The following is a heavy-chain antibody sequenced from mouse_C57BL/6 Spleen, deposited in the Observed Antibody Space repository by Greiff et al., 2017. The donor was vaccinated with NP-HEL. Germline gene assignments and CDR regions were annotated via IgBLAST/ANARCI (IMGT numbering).Heavy chain of an antibody. V-gene: IGHV1-82*01. Sequence: VMLVESGPELVKPGASVKISCKASGYAFSSSWMNWVKQRPGKGLEWIGRIYPGDGDTNYNGKFKGKATLTADKSSSTAYMQLSSLTSEDSAVYFCARSLNYGSREGFDYWGQGTTLTVSS. J-gene: IGHJ2*01. D-gene: IGHD1-1*01. CDR1: GYAFSSSW. CDR3: ARSLNYGSREGFDY. CDR2: IYPGDGDT.